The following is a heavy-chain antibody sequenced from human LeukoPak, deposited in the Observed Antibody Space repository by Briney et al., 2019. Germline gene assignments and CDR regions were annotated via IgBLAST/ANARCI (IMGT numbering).Heavy chain of an antibody. CDR2: INHSGST. V-gene: IGHV4-34*01. CDR3: ARWLDPYYFDY. CDR1: GGSFSGYY. J-gene: IGHJ4*02. D-gene: IGHD3-22*01. Sequence: SETLSLTCAVYGGSFSGYYWSWIRQPPGKGLEWIGEINHSGSTNYNPSLKSRVTISVDTSKNQLSLKLSSVTAADTAVYYCARWLDPYYFDYWGQGTLVTVSS.